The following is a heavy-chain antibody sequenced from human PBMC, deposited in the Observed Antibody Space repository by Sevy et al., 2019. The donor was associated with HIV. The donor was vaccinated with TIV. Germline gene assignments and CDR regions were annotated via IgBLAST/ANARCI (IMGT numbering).Heavy chain of an antibody. D-gene: IGHD6-19*01. V-gene: IGHV1-69*13. CDR3: ARDRGTEYCSGWYPGRGGKYYFDY. CDR2: IIPIFGTA. Sequence: ASVKVSCKASGGTFSSYAISWVRQAPGQGLEWMGGIIPIFGTANYAQKFQGRVTITADESTSTAYMELSSQRSEDTAVYYCARDRGTEYCSGWYPGRGGKYYFDYWGQGTLVTVSS. CDR1: GGTFSSYA. J-gene: IGHJ4*02.